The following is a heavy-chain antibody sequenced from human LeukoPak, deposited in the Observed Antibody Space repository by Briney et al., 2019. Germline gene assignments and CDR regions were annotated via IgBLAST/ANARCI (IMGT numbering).Heavy chain of an antibody. CDR2: ISYDGSNK. CDR3: AGLDTAMITSSDY. J-gene: IGHJ4*02. Sequence: LTGGSLRLSCAASGFTFSSYGMHWVRQAPGKGLEWVAVISYDGSNKYYADSVKGRFTISRDNSKNTLYLQMNSLRAEDTAVYYCAGLDTAMITSSDYWGQGTLVTVSS. D-gene: IGHD5-18*01. V-gene: IGHV3-30*03. CDR1: GFTFSSYG.